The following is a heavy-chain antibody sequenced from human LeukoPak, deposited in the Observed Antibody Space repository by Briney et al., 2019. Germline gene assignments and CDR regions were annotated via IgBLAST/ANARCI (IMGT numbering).Heavy chain of an antibody. CDR1: GYTFTSYD. CDR2: MNPNSGNT. Sequence: GASVKVSCKASGYTFTSYDINWVRQATGQGLEWMGWMNPNSGNTGYAQKFQGRVTMTRDTSTSTVYMELSSLRSEDTAVYYCAWASGSYYSIDYWGQGTLVTVSS. D-gene: IGHD1-26*01. CDR3: AWASGSYYSIDY. V-gene: IGHV1-8*01. J-gene: IGHJ4*02.